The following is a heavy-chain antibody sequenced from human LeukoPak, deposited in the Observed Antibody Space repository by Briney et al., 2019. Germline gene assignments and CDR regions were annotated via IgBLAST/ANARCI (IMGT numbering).Heavy chain of an antibody. V-gene: IGHV1-2*02. J-gene: IGHJ4*02. Sequence: ASVKVSCKASGYTFTGYYLHWVRQAPGQGLEWMGCVNPNSGDTNYAQKFQGSVTMTRDTSISTAYMELSSLRSEDTAVYYCARGDISRPCFDYWGQGTLVTVSS. D-gene: IGHD3-9*01. CDR2: VNPNSGDT. CDR1: GYTFTGYY. CDR3: ARGDISRPCFDY.